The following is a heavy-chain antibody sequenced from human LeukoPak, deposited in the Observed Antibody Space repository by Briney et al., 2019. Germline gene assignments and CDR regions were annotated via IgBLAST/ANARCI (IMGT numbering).Heavy chain of an antibody. V-gene: IGHV4-59*01. D-gene: IGHD2-21*02. CDR2: IYYSGST. Sequence: SETLSLTCTVSGGSISSYYWSWSRQPPGKGLEWIGYIYYSGSTNYNPSLKSRVTISVDTSKNQFSLKLSSVTAADTAVYYCAKDFGVVTAIYAFDIWGQGTMVTVSS. CDR3: AKDFGVVTAIYAFDI. J-gene: IGHJ3*02. CDR1: GGSISSYY.